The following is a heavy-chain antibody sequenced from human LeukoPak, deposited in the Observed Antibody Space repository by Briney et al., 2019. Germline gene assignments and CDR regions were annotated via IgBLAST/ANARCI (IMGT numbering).Heavy chain of an antibody. V-gene: IGHV3-7*01. CDR1: GFIFTDYW. CDR3: AREYSSTWYRGPAEYFQH. CDR2: IKEDGSEK. Sequence: GGSLRLSCAASGFIFTDYWMYWVRQAPGRGLAWVANIKEDGSEKYYVDSVKGRFTISRDNAKNSLYLQMNSLRAEDTAVYYCAREYSSTWYRGPAEYFQHWGQGTLVTVSS. J-gene: IGHJ1*01. D-gene: IGHD6-13*01.